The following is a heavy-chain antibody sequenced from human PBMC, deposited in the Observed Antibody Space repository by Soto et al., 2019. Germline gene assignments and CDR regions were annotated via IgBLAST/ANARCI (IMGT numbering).Heavy chain of an antibody. J-gene: IGHJ4*02. D-gene: IGHD4-17*01. CDR1: GGSINSPSW. CDR3: ATRGPVSGDPY. CDR2: VYHSGTT. Sequence: QVQLQESGPGLVKPSGTLSLTCDVSGGSINSPSWWSWVRQPPGKGLGWIGEVYHSGTTNYNSSLRSRVTLSVDKSKHQFSLELTSVTAADTAVYSCATRGPVSGDPYWGQGTLVTVSS. V-gene: IGHV4-4*02.